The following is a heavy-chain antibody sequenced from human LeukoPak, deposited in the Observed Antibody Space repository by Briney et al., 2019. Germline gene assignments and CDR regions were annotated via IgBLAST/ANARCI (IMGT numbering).Heavy chain of an antibody. CDR2: IYYSGST. J-gene: IGHJ4*02. CDR3: ARHSIVGQWLVPFDY. CDR1: GGSISSYY. D-gene: IGHD6-19*01. Sequence: PSETLSLTCTVSGGSISSYYWSWIRQPPGKGLEWIAYIYYSGSTTYNPSLKSRVTISVDTSKNQFSLKLSSVTAADTAVYYCARHSIVGQWLVPFDYWGQGTLVTVSS. V-gene: IGHV4-59*08.